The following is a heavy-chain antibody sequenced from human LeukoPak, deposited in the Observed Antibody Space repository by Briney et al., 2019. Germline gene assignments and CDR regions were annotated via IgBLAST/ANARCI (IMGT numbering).Heavy chain of an antibody. V-gene: IGHV3-11*01. J-gene: IGHJ4*02. D-gene: IGHD2-2*01. CDR2: MSSSDNPI. Sequence: RGSLRLSCAASGFSFSDHYMSWIRQAPGKGLEWVSYMSSSDNPIYYADSVKGRFTISRDNAKNSLYLQMNNLRAEDTAVYYCARDRVGSSTSCYDYWGQGTLVTVSS. CDR1: GFSFSDHY. CDR3: ARDRVGSSTSCYDY.